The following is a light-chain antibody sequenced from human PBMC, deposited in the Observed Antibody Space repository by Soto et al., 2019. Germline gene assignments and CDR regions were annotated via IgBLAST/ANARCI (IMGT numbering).Light chain of an antibody. CDR2: DAS. J-gene: IGKJ2*01. CDR3: QQYNSYSPYT. V-gene: IGKV1-5*01. CDR1: QSISSW. Sequence: DIQMTQSPSTLSASVGDRVTITCRASQSISSWLAWYQQKPGKAPKLLIYDASSLESGVPSRFSGSGSWTEFTLTISSLQPDDFATYYCQQYNSYSPYTFGQGTKLEIK.